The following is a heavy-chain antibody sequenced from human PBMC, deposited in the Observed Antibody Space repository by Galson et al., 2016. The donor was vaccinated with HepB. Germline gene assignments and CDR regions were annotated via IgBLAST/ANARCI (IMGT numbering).Heavy chain of an antibody. D-gene: IGHD3-3*01. CDR1: GFNFSSYP. CDR3: ARGDFDFWSGGFDY. CDR2: TSYDGSNK. Sequence: SLRLSCAASGFNFSSYPMHWVRQGPGKGLEWVAFTSYDGSNKYYADSVKGRFTISRDNSTNTLYPQMNSLRAEDTTVYYCARGDFDFWSGGFDYWGQGTLVTVSS. J-gene: IGHJ4*02. V-gene: IGHV3-30*04.